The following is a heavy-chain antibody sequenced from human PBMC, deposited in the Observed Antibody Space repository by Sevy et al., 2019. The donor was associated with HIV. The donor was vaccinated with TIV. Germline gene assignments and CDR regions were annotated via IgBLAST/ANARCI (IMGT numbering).Heavy chain of an antibody. D-gene: IGHD2-21*01. J-gene: IGHJ2*01. CDR1: GYTFDSHD. CDR3: ARGLSYSYPKRGDWLNWYLDV. Sequence: ASVKVSCKASGYTFDSHDINWIRQAPGQGLEWMGWMNPNSGNTGYVQRFQGRVTMTRTTSTSTAYMEQSGLRSEDTALYYCARGLSYSYPKRGDWLNWYLDVRGRGTLVTVSS. V-gene: IGHV1-8*01. CDR2: MNPNSGNT.